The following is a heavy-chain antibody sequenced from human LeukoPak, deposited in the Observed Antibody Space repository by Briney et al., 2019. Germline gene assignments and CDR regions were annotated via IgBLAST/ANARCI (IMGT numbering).Heavy chain of an antibody. V-gene: IGHV3-23*01. D-gene: IGHD3-3*01. CDR1: GVTFSTYS. CDR3: AKGGQNFDFWRFDY. CDR2: ISGSGGST. Sequence: GSLRLSCTASGVTFSTYSMNWVRQTPEKGLVWVSSISGSGGSTYYAESVKGRFSISRDNSKKMMLLQMNSLRADDTAVYYCAKGGQNFDFWRFDYWGQGIQVTVSS. J-gene: IGHJ4*02.